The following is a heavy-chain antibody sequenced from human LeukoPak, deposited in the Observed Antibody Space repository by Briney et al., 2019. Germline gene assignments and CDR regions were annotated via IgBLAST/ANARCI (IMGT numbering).Heavy chain of an antibody. D-gene: IGHD3-3*01. Sequence: PSETLSLTCAVYGGSFSGYYWSWIRQPPGKGLEWIGEINHSGSTNYNPSLKSRVTISVDTSKNQFSLKLSSVTAADTAVYYCARGADFWSGYYHNWFGPWGQGTLVTVSS. CDR2: INHSGST. V-gene: IGHV4-34*01. J-gene: IGHJ5*02. CDR3: ARGADFWSGYYHNWFGP. CDR1: GGSFSGYY.